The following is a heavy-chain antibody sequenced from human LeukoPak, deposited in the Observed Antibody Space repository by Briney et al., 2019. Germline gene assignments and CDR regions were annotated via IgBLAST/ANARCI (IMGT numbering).Heavy chain of an antibody. CDR3: TTEPDTAMVRVDYYFDY. J-gene: IGHJ4*02. D-gene: IGHD5-18*01. CDR2: IKSKTDGGTT. V-gene: IGHV3-15*01. Sequence: GGSLRLSCAASGFTFSNAWMSWVRQAPGKGLEWVGRIKSKTDGGTTDYAAPVKGRFTISRDDSKNTLYLQMNSLKTEDTAVYYCTTEPDTAMVRVDYYFDYWGQGTLVTVSS. CDR1: GFTFSNAW.